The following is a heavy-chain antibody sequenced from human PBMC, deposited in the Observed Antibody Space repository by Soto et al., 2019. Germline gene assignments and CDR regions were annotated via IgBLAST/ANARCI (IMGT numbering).Heavy chain of an antibody. CDR1: GFTFSSYA. J-gene: IGHJ4*02. CDR2: ISSNGGST. V-gene: IGHV3-64D*06. D-gene: IGHD3-22*01. Sequence: PGGSLRLSCSASGFTFSSYAMHWVRQAPGKGLEYVSAISSNGGSTYYADSVKGRFTISRDNSKNTLYLQMSSLRAEDTAVYYCVKGPNYYDSSGYIDYWGQGTLVTVSS. CDR3: VKGPNYYDSSGYIDY.